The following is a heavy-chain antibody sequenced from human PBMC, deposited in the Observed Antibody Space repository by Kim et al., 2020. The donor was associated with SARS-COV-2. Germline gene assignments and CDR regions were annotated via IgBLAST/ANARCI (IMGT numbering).Heavy chain of an antibody. CDR2: ISYDGSNK. V-gene: IGHV3-30*18. CDR1: GFTFSSYG. D-gene: IGHD3-10*01. J-gene: IGHJ4*02. CDR3: AKDRSFGELSTPPYFDY. Sequence: GGSLRLSCAASGFTFSSYGMHWVRQAPGKGLEWVAVISYDGSNKYYADSVKGRFTISRDNSKNTLYLQMNSLRAEDTAVYYCAKDRSFGELSTPPYFDYWGQGTLVTVSS.